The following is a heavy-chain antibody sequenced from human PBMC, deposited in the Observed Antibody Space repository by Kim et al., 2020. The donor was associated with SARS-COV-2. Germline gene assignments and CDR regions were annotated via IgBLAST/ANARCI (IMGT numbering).Heavy chain of an antibody. Sequence: SETLSLTCAVYGGSFSGYYWSWIRQPPGKGLEWIGEINHSGSTNYNPSLKSRVTISVDTSKNQFSLKLSSVTAADTAVYYCARELSYVDCSGGSCITHY. CDR1: GGSFSGYY. CDR2: INHSGST. V-gene: IGHV4-34*01. CDR3: ARELSYVDCSGGSCITHY. J-gene: IGHJ6*01. D-gene: IGHD2-15*01.